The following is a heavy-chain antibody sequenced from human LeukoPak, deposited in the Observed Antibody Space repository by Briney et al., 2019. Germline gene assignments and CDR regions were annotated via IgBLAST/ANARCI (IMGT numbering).Heavy chain of an antibody. CDR2: ISGSGGST. J-gene: IGHJ4*02. D-gene: IGHD3-16*01. V-gene: IGHV3-23*01. Sequence: GGSLRLSCAASGFPFSTYAMSWVRQAPGKGLEWVSSISGSGGSTDYADSVKGRFTIPRDNSKNTLYLQMNSLRAEDTALYYCAKDHWGGSAYWKFDYWGQGTLVTVSS. CDR1: GFPFSTYA. CDR3: AKDHWGGSAYWKFDY.